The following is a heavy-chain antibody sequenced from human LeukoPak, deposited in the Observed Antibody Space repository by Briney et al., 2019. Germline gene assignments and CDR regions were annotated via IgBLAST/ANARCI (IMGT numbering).Heavy chain of an antibody. CDR1: GYTFTSYD. CDR3: ARGRYYDVLTGYYTDY. V-gene: IGHV1-8*03. D-gene: IGHD3-9*01. CDR2: MNPNSGNI. J-gene: IGHJ4*02. Sequence: ASVKVSCKASGYTFTSYDINWVRQAPGQGLEWMAWMNPNSGNIGYAQKYQGRVTITRSTSMTTSYMELSSPRSEDTAVYYCARGRYYDVLTGYYTDYWGQGTLVTVSS.